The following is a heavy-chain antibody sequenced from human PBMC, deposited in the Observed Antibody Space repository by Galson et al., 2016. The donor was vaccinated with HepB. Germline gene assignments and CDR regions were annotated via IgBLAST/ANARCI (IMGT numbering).Heavy chain of an antibody. CDR1: GVTLSNAW. V-gene: IGHV3-30-3*01. Sequence: SLRLSCAGSGVTLSNAWMCWVRQAPGKGLEWVAVISDDGSNKYYADSLKGRFTISRDNSKNTLYLQMNGLRTEDTAVYYCTRGGPAKNFDYWGQGTLVTVSS. CDR2: ISDDGSNK. CDR3: TRGGPAKNFDY. J-gene: IGHJ4*02.